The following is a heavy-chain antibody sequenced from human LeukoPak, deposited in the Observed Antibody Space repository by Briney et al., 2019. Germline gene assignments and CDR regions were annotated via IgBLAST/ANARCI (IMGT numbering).Heavy chain of an antibody. J-gene: IGHJ6*03. Sequence: GGSQRLFCAASGFTVSSNYMSWVRQVPGKGLELFPVIYSGGSAYYADSVKGRFTISRDNSKNTLYLQMNSLRAEDTAVYYCARVQSGSITIFGVAPYYYYYYMDVWGKGTTVTVSS. CDR3: ARVQSGSITIFGVAPYYYYYYMDV. D-gene: IGHD3-3*01. V-gene: IGHV3-66*02. CDR1: GFTVSSNY. CDR2: IYSGGSA.